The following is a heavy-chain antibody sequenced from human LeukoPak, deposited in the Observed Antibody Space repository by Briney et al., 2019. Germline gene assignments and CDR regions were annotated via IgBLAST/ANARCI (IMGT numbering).Heavy chain of an antibody. CDR1: GFTVSSNF. V-gene: IGHV3-66*01. J-gene: IGHJ4*02. CDR2: IYSGGST. Sequence: GGSLRLSCAASGFTVSSNFMTWVRQAPGKGLEWVPVIYSGGSTYYADSVKDRFTISRDNSKNMLYLQMNSLRAEDTAVYYCARGGDSLHYWGQGTQVTVSS. D-gene: IGHD3-10*01. CDR3: ARGGDSLHY.